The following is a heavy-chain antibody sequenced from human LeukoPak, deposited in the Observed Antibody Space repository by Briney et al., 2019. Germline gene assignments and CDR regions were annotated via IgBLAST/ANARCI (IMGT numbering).Heavy chain of an antibody. V-gene: IGHV4-30-2*01. Sequence: SQTLSLTCAVSGGSISSGGYSWSWIRQPPGKGLEWIGYIYHSGSTYYNPSLKSRVTISVDRSKNQFSLKLSSVTAADTAVYYCAKGLLSGSYPGEFDYWGQGTLVTVSS. CDR3: AKGLLSGSYPGEFDY. CDR2: IYHSGST. J-gene: IGHJ4*02. D-gene: IGHD1-26*01. CDR1: GGSISSGGYS.